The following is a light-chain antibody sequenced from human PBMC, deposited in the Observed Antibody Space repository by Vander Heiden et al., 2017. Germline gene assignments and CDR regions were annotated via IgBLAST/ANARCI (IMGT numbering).Light chain of an antibody. CDR1: KLGDKY. V-gene: IGLV3-1*01. J-gene: IGLJ2*01. Sequence: SYELTQPPSVSVSPGQTASITCSGGKLGDKYACWYQQKPGQSPVLVIYQDSKRPSGIPERFSGSNSGNTATLTISGTQAMDEADYYCQAWDSSFVVFGGGTKLTVL. CDR2: QDS. CDR3: QAWDSSFVV.